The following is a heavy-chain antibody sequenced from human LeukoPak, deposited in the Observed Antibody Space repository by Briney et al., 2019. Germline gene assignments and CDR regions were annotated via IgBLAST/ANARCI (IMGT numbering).Heavy chain of an antibody. V-gene: IGHV3-9*01. J-gene: IGHJ6*03. CDR3: ARAAIPYYYYYMDV. Sequence: GGSLRLSCAASGFTFDDYAMHWVRQAPGKGLEWVSGISWNSGSIGYADSMKGRFTISRDNAKNSLYLQMNSLRAEDTAVYYCARAAIPYYYYYMDVWGKGTTVTVSS. CDR1: GFTFDDYA. D-gene: IGHD2-2*01. CDR2: ISWNSGSI.